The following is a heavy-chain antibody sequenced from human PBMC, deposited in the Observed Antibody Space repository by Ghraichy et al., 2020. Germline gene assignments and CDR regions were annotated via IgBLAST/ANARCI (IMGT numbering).Heavy chain of an antibody. D-gene: IGHD6-13*01. CDR1: GFTFSSYD. J-gene: IGHJ2*01. Sequence: GSLRLSCAASGFTFSSYDMHWVRQATGKGLEWVLAIGTAGDTYYPGSVKGRFTISRENAKNSLYLQMNSLRAGDTAVYYCARSAAAYYWYFDLWGRGTLVTVSS. CDR2: IGTAGDT. CDR3: ARSAAAYYWYFDL. V-gene: IGHV3-13*01.